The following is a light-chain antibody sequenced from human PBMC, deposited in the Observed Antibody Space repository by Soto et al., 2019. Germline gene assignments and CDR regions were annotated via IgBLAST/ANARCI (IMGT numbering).Light chain of an antibody. J-gene: IGKJ1*01. CDR2: GTS. CDR1: QTISSNY. CDR3: QQYVSWT. V-gene: IGKV3-20*01. Sequence: EIVLTQSPGTLSVSPGERATLSCRASQTISSNYLAWYQQKPGQAPSLLIYGTSSRATGIPDRFSGSGSGTDFTITIRRLEPEDSAIHYCQQYVSWTFGQGTKVEIK.